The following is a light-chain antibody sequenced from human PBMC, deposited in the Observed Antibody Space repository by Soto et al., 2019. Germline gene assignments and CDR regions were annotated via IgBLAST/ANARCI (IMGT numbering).Light chain of an antibody. CDR1: QSAGTS. CDR2: GAS. J-gene: IGKJ4*01. V-gene: IGKV3D-15*01. Sequence: EIVMTQSPDTLSVSPGERVSLSCRASQSAGTSLAWYQQKPGQAPRLLIYGASTRATGIPARFSGSGSGTEFTLTISTLQSEDVVVYYCQQHNDWPLTFGGGTKVEI. CDR3: QQHNDWPLT.